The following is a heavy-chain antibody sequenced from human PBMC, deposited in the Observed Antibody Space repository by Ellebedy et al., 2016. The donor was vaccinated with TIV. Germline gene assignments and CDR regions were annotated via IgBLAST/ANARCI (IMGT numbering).Heavy chain of an antibody. CDR3: AREYKGGWWDY. J-gene: IGHJ4*02. CDR2: INPSGDTT. V-gene: IGHV1-46*01. Sequence: ASVKVSCKASAYTFTCHHMHWVRQAPGQGLEWMGIINPSGDTTAYAQRFQGRVTLTRDTSTTTVYMELSSLTSEDTATYYCAREYKGGWWDYWGQGTLVTVSS. D-gene: IGHD6-19*01. CDR1: AYTFTCHH.